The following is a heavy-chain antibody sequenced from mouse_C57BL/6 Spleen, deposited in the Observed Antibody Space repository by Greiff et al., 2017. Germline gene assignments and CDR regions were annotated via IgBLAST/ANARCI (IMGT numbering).Heavy chain of an antibody. J-gene: IGHJ3*01. CDR3: ECEGYYYGSSVDWFAY. D-gene: IGHD1-1*01. CDR1: GYTFTSYW. CDR2: IDPSSGGT. Sequence: QVQLHQPGAELVMPGASVKLSCKASGYTFTSYWMHWVKQRPGRGLEWIGRIDPSSGGTNYNEKFKSQATLTVDKSSSTAYMQLSSLTSEDSAVFYGECEGYYYGSSVDWFAYWGQGTMVTVSA. V-gene: IGHV1-72*01.